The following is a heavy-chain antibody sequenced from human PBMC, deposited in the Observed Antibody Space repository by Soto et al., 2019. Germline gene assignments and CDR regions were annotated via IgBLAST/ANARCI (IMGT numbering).Heavy chain of an antibody. CDR1: GFTFSSYA. V-gene: IGHV3-23*01. J-gene: IGHJ4*02. CDR3: AKDSGDYDYVWRSYRYRSNFDY. Sequence: EVQLLESGGGLVQPGGSLRLSCAASGFTFSSYAMSWVRQAPGKGLEWVSAISGSGGSTYYADSVKGRFTISRDNSKNSLYLQMNSLRAEDTAVYYCAKDSGDYDYVWRSYRYRSNFDYWGQGTLVTFSS. D-gene: IGHD3-16*02. CDR2: ISGSGGST.